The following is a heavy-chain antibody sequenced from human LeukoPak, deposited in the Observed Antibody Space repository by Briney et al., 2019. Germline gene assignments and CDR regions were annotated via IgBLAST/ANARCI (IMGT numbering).Heavy chain of an antibody. Sequence: PSETLSLTCTVSGGSISSGSYYWSWIRQPPGKGLEWIGYIYYSGSTNYNPSLKSRVTISVDTSKNQFSLKLSSVTAADTAVYYCARVGYSYGYTSYYYYMDVWGKGTTVTVSS. CDR2: IYYSGST. D-gene: IGHD5-18*01. V-gene: IGHV4-61*01. CDR1: GGSISSGSYY. CDR3: ARVGYSYGYTSYYYYMDV. J-gene: IGHJ6*03.